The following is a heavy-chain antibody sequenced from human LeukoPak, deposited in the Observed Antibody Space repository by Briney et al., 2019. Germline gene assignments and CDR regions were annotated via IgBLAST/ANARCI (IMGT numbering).Heavy chain of an antibody. CDR1: GFTFSFYA. V-gene: IGHV3-23*01. D-gene: IGHD3-3*01. J-gene: IGHJ4*02. CDR3: ARFHDFWR. CDR2: IDGRGSPT. Sequence: GGSLRLSCAASGFTFSFYAMTWVRQAPGKGLEWVSSIDGRGSPTYYADSVKGRFTISRDNSKNTLYLLLNSLRAEDTAVYYCARFHDFWRWGRGTLVTVSS.